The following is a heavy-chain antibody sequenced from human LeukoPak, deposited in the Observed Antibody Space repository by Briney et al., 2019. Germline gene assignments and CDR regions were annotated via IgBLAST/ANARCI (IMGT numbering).Heavy chain of an antibody. CDR1: GYTFTDYY. Sequence: ASVRVSCKASGYTFTDYYIHWVRQAPGQGLEWMGIINPTVGSTSYTQKSQGRVTMTRDTSTSTVYMELSSVRFEDTAVYFCARERDLDRVFDYWGQGTLVTVSS. J-gene: IGHJ4*02. CDR2: INPTVGST. CDR3: ARERDLDRVFDY. D-gene: IGHD3-9*01. V-gene: IGHV1-46*01.